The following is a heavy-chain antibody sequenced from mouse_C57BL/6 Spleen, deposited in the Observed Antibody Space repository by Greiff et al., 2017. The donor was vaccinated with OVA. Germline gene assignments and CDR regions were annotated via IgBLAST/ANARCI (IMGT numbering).Heavy chain of an antibody. J-gene: IGHJ3*01. V-gene: IGHV14-4*01. CDR1: GFNIKDDY. Sequence: VQLQQSGAELVRPGASVKLSCTASGFNIKDDYMHWVKQRPEQGLEWIGWIDPENGDTEYASKFQGKATITADTSSNTAYLQLSSLTSEDTAVYYCTNYYGSSLFAHWGQVTLVTVSA. CDR2: IDPENGDT. CDR3: TNYYGSSLFAH. D-gene: IGHD1-1*01.